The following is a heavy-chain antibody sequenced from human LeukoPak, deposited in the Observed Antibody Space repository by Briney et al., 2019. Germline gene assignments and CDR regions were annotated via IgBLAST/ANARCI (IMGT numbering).Heavy chain of an antibody. CDR1: GFTVSSNY. J-gene: IGHJ4*02. V-gene: IGHV3-66*01. CDR3: ARWGGYFNGYFDY. Sequence: GGSLRLSCAASGFTVSSNYMSWVRQAPGKGLEWVSVIYSGGSTYYADSVKGRFTISRDNSKNTLYLQMNSLRAEGTAVYYCARWGGYFNGYFDYWGQGTLVTVSS. D-gene: IGHD2-15*01. CDR2: IYSGGST.